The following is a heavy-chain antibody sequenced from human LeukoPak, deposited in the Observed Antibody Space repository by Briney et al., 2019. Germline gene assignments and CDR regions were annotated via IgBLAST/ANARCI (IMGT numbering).Heavy chain of an antibody. CDR3: ARVPIPYSSGWEFDY. CDR1: GYTFTSYY. CDR2: INPSGGST. Sequence: ASVKVSCTASGYTFTSYYMHWVRQAPGQGLEWVGIINPSGGSTSYAQKFQGRVTMTRDTSTSTVYMELSSLRSEDTAVYYCARVPIPYSSGWEFDYWGQGTLVTVSS. J-gene: IGHJ4*02. D-gene: IGHD6-19*01. V-gene: IGHV1-46*01.